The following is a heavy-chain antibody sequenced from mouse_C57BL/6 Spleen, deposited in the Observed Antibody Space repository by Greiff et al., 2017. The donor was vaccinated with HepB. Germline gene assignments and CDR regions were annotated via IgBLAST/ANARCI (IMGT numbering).Heavy chain of an antibody. CDR2: IDPETGGT. V-gene: IGHV1-15*01. D-gene: IGHD1-1*01. CDR1: GYTFTDYE. J-gene: IGHJ3*01. Sequence: QVQLQQSGAELVRPGASVTLSCKASGYTFTDYEMHWVKQTPVHGLEWIGAIDPETGGTAYNQKFKGKAILTADKSSSTAYMELRSLTSVDSAVYYCTRWERSYYGSSMFAYWGQGTLVTVSA. CDR3: TRWERSYYGSSMFAY.